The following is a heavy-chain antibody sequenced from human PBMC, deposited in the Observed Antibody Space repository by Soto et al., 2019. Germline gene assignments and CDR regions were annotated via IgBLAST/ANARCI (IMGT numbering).Heavy chain of an antibody. CDR1: GFTFSSYS. J-gene: IGHJ4*02. D-gene: IGHD3-22*01. V-gene: IGHV3-48*02. CDR2: ISSSSSTI. CDR3: ARVHSSGYYYPDY. Sequence: EVQLVESGGGLVQPGGSLRLSCAASGFTFSSYSMNWVRQAPGKGLEWVSYISSSSSTIYYTDSVKGRFTISRDNAKNSLYLQMNSLRDEDTAVYYCARVHSSGYYYPDYWGQGTLVTVSS.